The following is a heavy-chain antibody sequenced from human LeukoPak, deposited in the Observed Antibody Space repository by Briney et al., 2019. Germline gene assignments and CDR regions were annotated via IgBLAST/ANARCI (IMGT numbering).Heavy chain of an antibody. D-gene: IGHD4-17*01. J-gene: IGHJ5*02. CDR1: GGSFSGYY. CDR3: ARGEDGDYDWFDP. V-gene: IGHV4-34*01. CDR2: INHSGST. Sequence: TSETLSLTCAVYGGSFSGYYWSWIRQPPGKGLEWIGEINHSGSTNYNPSLKSRVTISVDTSKNQFSLKLSPVTAADTAVYYCARGEDGDYDWFDPWGQGTLVTVSS.